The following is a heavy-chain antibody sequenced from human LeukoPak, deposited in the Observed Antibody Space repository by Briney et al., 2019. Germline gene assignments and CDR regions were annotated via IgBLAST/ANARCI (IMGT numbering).Heavy chain of an antibody. CDR2: IIPIFGTA. Sequence: GSSVKVSCKASGGTFSSYAISWVRQAPGQGLEWMGGIIPIFGTANYAQKFQGRVTITTDESTSTAYMELSSLRSEDTAVYYCASAQVSNYGPPYYYYHYLDVWGKGTTVTVSS. D-gene: IGHD4-11*01. V-gene: IGHV1-69*05. CDR3: ASAQVSNYGPPYYYYHYLDV. CDR1: GGTFSSYA. J-gene: IGHJ6*03.